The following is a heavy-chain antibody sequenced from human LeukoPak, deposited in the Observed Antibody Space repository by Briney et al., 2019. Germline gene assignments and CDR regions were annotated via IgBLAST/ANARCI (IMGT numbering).Heavy chain of an antibody. J-gene: IGHJ5*02. CDR3: ARARIAVAGYNWFDP. CDR1: GYTFTSYD. V-gene: IGHV1-8*01. D-gene: IGHD6-19*01. CDR2: MNPNSGNT. Sequence: ASVKVSCKASGYTFTSYDINWVRQAPGQGLEWMGWMNPNSGNTGYAQKFQGRVTMTRNTSISTAYMELSSLRSEDTAVYYCARARIAVAGYNWFDPWGQGTLVTVSS.